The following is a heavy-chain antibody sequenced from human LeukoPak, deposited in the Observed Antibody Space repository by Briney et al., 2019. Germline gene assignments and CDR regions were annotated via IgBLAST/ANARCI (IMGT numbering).Heavy chain of an antibody. D-gene: IGHD1-26*01. Sequence: ASVKVSCKASGYTFTSYDINWVRQATGQGLEWMGGMNPNSGNTGYAQKFQGRVTMTRNTSISTAYMELNSLRSEDTAVYYCARDVIVGATRVYFDYWGQGTLVTVSS. CDR3: ARDVIVGATRVYFDY. CDR2: MNPNSGNT. J-gene: IGHJ4*02. V-gene: IGHV1-8*01. CDR1: GYTFTSYD.